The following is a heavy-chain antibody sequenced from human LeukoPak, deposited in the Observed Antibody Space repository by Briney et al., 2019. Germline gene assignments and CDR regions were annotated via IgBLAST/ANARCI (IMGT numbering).Heavy chain of an antibody. Sequence: PSETLSLTCAVYGGSFSGYYWSWIRQPPGKGLEWIGEINHSGSTNYNPSLKSRVTISVDTSKNQFSLKLSFVTAADTAVYYCAREYCSSTSCYYCYGMDVWGQGTTVTVSS. CDR1: GGSFSGYY. D-gene: IGHD2-2*01. J-gene: IGHJ6*02. V-gene: IGHV4-34*01. CDR2: INHSGST. CDR3: AREYCSSTSCYYCYGMDV.